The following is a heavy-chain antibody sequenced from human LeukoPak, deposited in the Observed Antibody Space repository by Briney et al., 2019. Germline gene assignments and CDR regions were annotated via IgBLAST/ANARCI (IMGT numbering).Heavy chain of an antibody. D-gene: IGHD2-15*01. V-gene: IGHV3-21*01. CDR3: ARDSRGIVAAGWNWFDT. CDR1: GFTFSIYS. Sequence: KSGGSLRLSCAASGFTFSIYSMYWVRQSPGKGLEWVSSISSSSSYIYYADSVKGRFTISRDNAKNSLNLQMNSLRAEDTAVYYCARDSRGIVAAGWNWFDTWGQGTLVTVSS. CDR2: ISSSSSYI. J-gene: IGHJ5*02.